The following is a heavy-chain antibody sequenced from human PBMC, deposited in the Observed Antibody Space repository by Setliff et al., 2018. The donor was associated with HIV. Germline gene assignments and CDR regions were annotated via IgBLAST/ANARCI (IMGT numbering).Heavy chain of an antibody. CDR1: GDSVSGYY. CDR3: ARDRIEVLADSPHDVFDI. CDR2: VHTSAGS. J-gene: IGHJ3*02. D-gene: IGHD3-22*01. Sequence: SETLSLTCAVSGDSVSGYYWSWIRQPAGRGLEWIGRVHTSAGSNYNPSLKSRVTMSVDTAKNQLSLKLTAVSAADTAVYYCARDRIEVLADSPHDVFDIWGRGTMVTVS. V-gene: IGHV4-4*07.